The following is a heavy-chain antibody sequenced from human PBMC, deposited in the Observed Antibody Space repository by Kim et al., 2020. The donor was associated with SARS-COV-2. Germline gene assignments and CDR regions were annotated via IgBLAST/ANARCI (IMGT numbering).Heavy chain of an antibody. CDR3: AREISYYYYMDV. V-gene: IGHV7-4-1*02. Sequence: PTYAQGVTGRFVFSLETSDSTAYLQISSLKAEDTAVYYCAREISYYYYMDVWGKGTTVTVSS. D-gene: IGHD2-15*01. J-gene: IGHJ6*03. CDR2: P.